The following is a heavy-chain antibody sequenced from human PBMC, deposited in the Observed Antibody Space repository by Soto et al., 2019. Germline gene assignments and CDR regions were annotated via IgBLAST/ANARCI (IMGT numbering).Heavy chain of an antibody. CDR1: GFTFSSYG. V-gene: IGHV3-33*01. D-gene: IGHD6-13*01. CDR2: IWYDGSNK. Sequence: QVQLVESGGGVVQPGRSLRLSCAASGFTFSSYGMHWVRQAPGKGLEWVAVIWYDGSNKYYADSVKGRFTISRDNSXNXXYLQMNSLRAEDTAVYYCAREIWTGSSSWYWYFDYWGQGTLVTVSS. J-gene: IGHJ4*02. CDR3: AREIWTGSSSWYWYFDY.